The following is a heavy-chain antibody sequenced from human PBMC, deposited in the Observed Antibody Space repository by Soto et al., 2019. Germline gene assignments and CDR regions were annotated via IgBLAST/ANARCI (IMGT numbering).Heavy chain of an antibody. CDR2: IIPIFGTA. CDR3: ASTYYGDDPNWFDP. D-gene: IGHD4-17*01. J-gene: IGHJ5*02. V-gene: IGHV1-69*13. CDR1: GGTFSSYA. Sequence: ASVKVSCKASGGTFSSYAISWVRQAPGQGLEWMGGIIPIFGTANYAQKFQGRVTITADESTSTAYMELSSLRSEDTAVYYCASTYYGDDPNWFDPWGQGTLVTVSS.